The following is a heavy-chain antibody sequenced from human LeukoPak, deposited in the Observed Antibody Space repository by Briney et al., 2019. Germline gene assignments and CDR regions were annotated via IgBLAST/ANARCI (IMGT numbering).Heavy chain of an antibody. CDR2: ISGSGDST. CDR3: AKGGRVGTAGDAFDI. D-gene: IGHD1-26*01. J-gene: IGHJ3*02. Sequence: PGGSLRPSCAASGFTFSSYAMTWVHQAPGKGLEWVSTISGSGDSTYYADSVKGRFTISRDNSKNTLYLQMNSLRAEDAALYYCAKGGRVGTAGDAFDIWGQGTMVSVSS. V-gene: IGHV3-23*01. CDR1: GFTFSSYA.